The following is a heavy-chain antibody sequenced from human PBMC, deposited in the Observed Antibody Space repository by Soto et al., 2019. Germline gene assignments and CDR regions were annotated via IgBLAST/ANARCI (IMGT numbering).Heavy chain of an antibody. CDR3: ARWGRDAVYCSGGSCPNAFDI. J-gene: IGHJ3*02. CDR2: INPSGGST. CDR1: GYTFTSYY. V-gene: IGHV1-46*01. Sequence: ASVKVSCKASGYTFTSYYMHWVRQAPGQGLEWMGIINPSGGSTSYAQKFQGRVTMTRDTSTSTVYMELSSLRSEDTAVYYCARWGRDAVYCSGGSCPNAFDIWGQGTMLTVSS. D-gene: IGHD2-15*01.